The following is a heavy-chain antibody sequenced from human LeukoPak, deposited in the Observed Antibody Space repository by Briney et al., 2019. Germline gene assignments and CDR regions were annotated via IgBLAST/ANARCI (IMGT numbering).Heavy chain of an antibody. D-gene: IGHD3-10*01. V-gene: IGHV3-23*01. CDR3: AKDGTVLWFGELGGYFDY. CDR1: GFTFSSYE. CDR2: ISGSGGST. Sequence: PGGSLRLSCAASGFTFSSYEMNWVRQAPGKGLEWVSAISGSGGSTYYADSVKGRFTISRDNSKNTLYLQMNSLRAEDTAVYYRAKDGTVLWFGELGGYFDYWGQGTLVTVSS. J-gene: IGHJ4*02.